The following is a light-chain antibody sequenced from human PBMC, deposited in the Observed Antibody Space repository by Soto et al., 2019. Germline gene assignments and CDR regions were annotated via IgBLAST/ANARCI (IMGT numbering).Light chain of an antibody. Sequence: EMVLTQSPGTLSLSPGERATLSCRASQSVNSNSLAWYQQKPDQVPRPLIYGASIRAAGVPERLSGSGSGTDFTLTISRLEPEDYAVYYCQQYGTSPHTFGQGTKLEIK. J-gene: IGKJ2*01. CDR2: GAS. CDR3: QQYGTSPHT. V-gene: IGKV3-20*01. CDR1: QSVNSNS.